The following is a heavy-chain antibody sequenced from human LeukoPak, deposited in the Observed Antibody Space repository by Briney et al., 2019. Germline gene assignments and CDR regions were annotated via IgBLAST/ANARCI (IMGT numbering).Heavy chain of an antibody. CDR3: ARDGGRDSGCYYEDC. J-gene: IGHJ2*01. D-gene: IGHD1-26*01. V-gene: IGHV4-34*01. CDR2: INHSGST. Sequence: SESDSLTCAVYGGSFSGYYWSWTRQPPGKGLEWIGEINHSGSTNYNPSLKSRVTMSVDTSKNQFSLKLSSVTAADTAVYYCARDGGRDSGCYYEDCWGRGTGDPVSS. CDR1: GGSFSGYY.